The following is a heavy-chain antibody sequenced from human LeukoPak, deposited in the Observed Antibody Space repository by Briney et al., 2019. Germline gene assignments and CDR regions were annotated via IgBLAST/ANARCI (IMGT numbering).Heavy chain of an antibody. D-gene: IGHD2-21*02. CDR3: ARVVRGVVTSNWFDP. V-gene: IGHV4-59*01. Sequence: SETLSLTCNVSGDSIKSNYWTWIRQPPGKGLVWIGFVHGDGTTNYNPSPNSRVTISIDPSENKFSLRLNSVTAADTAVYYCARVVRGVVTSNWFDPWGQGIPVTVSS. CDR2: VHGDGTT. J-gene: IGHJ5*02. CDR1: GDSIKSNY.